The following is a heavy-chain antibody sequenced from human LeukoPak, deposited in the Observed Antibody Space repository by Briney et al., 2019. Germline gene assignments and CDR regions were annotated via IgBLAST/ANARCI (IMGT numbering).Heavy chain of an antibody. CDR1: GGTFSSYA. J-gene: IGHJ4*02. D-gene: IGHD3-22*01. CDR2: IIPIFGTA. CDR3: ARDGGYYDSSGIPY. V-gene: IGHV1-69*01. Sequence: SVKVSCKASGGTFSSYAISWVRQAPGQGLEWMGGIIPIFGTANYAQKFQGRVTITADESTSTAYMELSSLRSEDTDVYYCARDGGYYDSSGIPYWGQGTLVTVSS.